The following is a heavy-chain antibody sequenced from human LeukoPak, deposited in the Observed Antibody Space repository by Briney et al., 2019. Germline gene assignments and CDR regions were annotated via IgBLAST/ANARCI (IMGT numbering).Heavy chain of an antibody. J-gene: IGHJ4*02. CDR3: TRDSGWRALFDY. V-gene: IGHV4-31*03. CDR2: IHYTGST. D-gene: IGHD6-19*01. CDR1: GGSISSGTYY. Sequence: SETLSLTCTVSGGSISSGTYYWTWIRQHPGKGLEWIGYIHYTGSTYYNPSLKSRVTMSVDTSKNQFSLKLNSVTAADTAVYYCTRDSGWRALFDYWGQGTLATVSS.